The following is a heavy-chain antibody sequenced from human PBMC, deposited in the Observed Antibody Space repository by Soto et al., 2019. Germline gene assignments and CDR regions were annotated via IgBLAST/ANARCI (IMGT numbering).Heavy chain of an antibody. J-gene: IGHJ4*02. D-gene: IGHD3-22*01. Sequence: SETLSLTCTVSGGSISSSSYYWGWIRQPPGKGLEWIGSIYYSGSTYYNPSLKSRVTISVDTSKNQFSLKLGSVTAADTAVYYCARGRYYYDSSGYYFLDYWGQGTLVTVSS. V-gene: IGHV4-39*01. CDR3: ARGRYYYDSSGYYFLDY. CDR2: IYYSGST. CDR1: GGSISSSSYY.